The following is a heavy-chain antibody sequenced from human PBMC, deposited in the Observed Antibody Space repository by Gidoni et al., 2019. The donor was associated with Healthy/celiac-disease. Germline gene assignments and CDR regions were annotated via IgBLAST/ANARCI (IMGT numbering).Heavy chain of an antibody. V-gene: IGHV3-11*06. J-gene: IGHJ5*02. D-gene: IGHD3-10*01. CDR3: ARDLHGSGSYYNVRFDP. Sequence: QVQLVESGGGLVKPGGSLRLSCAASGFTFSHYYKSWIRQARGKGLSWVAYISSSSSYTNYADSVKGRFTISRDNTKNSLYLQMNRRRAEDTAVYYWARDLHGSGSYYNVRFDPWGQGTLVTVAS. CDR1: GFTFSHYY. CDR2: ISSSSSYT.